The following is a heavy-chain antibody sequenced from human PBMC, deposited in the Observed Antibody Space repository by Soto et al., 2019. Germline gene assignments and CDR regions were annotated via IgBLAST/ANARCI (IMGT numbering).Heavy chain of an antibody. CDR3: VRDHYGDPFDY. V-gene: IGHV7-4-1*01. CDR2: INTNTGNP. CDR1: GYTFTSYA. J-gene: IGHJ4*02. Sequence: VASVKVSCKASGYTFTSYAMNWVRQAPGQGLEWMGWINTNTGNPTYAQGFTGRFVFSLDTSVSTAYLQICSLKAEDTAVYYCVRDHYGDPFDYWGQGTLVTVSS. D-gene: IGHD4-17*01.